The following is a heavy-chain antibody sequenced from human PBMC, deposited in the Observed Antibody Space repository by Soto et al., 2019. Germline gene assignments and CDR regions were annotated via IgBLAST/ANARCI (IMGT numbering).Heavy chain of an antibody. V-gene: IGHV4-59*01. Sequence: SETLSLTCTVSGGSISSYYWSWIRQPPGKGLEWIGYIYYSGSTNYNPSLKSRVTISVDTSKNQFSLKLSSVTAADTAVYYCASGSGPAAMNYWGQGTLVTVSS. CDR2: IYYSGST. D-gene: IGHD2-2*01. CDR3: ASGSGPAAMNY. CDR1: GGSISSYY. J-gene: IGHJ4*02.